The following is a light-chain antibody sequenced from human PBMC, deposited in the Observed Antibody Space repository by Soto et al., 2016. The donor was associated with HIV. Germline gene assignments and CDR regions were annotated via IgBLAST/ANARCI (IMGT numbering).Light chain of an antibody. CDR3: LQHNGFPRS. V-gene: IGKV1-5*03. CDR2: KAS. CDR1: QNINNW. J-gene: IGKJ1*01. Sequence: DIQMTQSPSTLSASIGDRVTITCRASQNINNWLAWYQQKPGKAPKFLIYKASNLENGVPSRFSGSGSGTEFTLTISSLQPDDFATYYCLQHNGFPRSFGQGTRVEI.